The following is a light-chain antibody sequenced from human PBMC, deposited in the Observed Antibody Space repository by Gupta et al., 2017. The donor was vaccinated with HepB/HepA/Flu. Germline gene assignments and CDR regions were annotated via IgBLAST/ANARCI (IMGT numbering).Light chain of an antibody. V-gene: IGKV1-9*01. J-gene: IGKJ1*01. CDR3: QQRNSYPRT. CDR2: AAS. CDR1: QGISSY. Sequence: DIQLTQSPSFLSASVGDSVTITCRASQGISSYLAWYQQKPGKAPKLLIYAASTLQSGVPSRFSGSGSGTEFTLTISSLQPEDFATYYCQQRNSYPRTFGQGTKVEIK.